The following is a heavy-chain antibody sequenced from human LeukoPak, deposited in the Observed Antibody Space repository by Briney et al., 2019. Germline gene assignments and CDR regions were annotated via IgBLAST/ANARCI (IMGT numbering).Heavy chain of an antibody. CDR3: ARDHGIPGSGSYRFDY. CDR2: ISSSSSYI. V-gene: IGHV3-21*06. Sequence: GGSLRLSCAPSGFTFSSYSMNWVRQAPGKGLEWVSSISSSSSYIYYADSVKGRFTISREYAKNLLYLQMNSLRIEGRAVYYCARDHGIPGSGSYRFDYWGHGTLVTVSS. D-gene: IGHD3-10*01. J-gene: IGHJ4*01. CDR1: GFTFSSYS.